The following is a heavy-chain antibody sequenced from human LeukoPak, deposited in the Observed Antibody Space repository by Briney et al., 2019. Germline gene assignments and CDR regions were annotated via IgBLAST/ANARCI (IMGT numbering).Heavy chain of an antibody. CDR3: ARDRGAGCSGCIKLRDDLDAFDI. CDR1: GGTFSSYA. Sequence: SVKVSCKASGGTFSSYAISWVRQAPGQGLEWMGGIIPIFGTANYAQKFQGRVTITADESTSTAYMELSSLRSEDTAEYYCARDRGAGCSGCIKLRDDLDAFDIWGQGTMVTVSS. D-gene: IGHD2-15*01. V-gene: IGHV1-69*13. CDR2: IIPIFGTA. J-gene: IGHJ3*02.